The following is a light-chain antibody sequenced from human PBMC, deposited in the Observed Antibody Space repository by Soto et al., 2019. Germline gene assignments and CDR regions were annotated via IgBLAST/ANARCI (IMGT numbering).Light chain of an antibody. V-gene: IGKV3-20*01. CDR3: QQYGRSPPFT. CDR2: GAS. CDR1: QSVSSTY. J-gene: IGKJ2*01. Sequence: IVLTQSPGTLSLSPGERATLSCRASQSVSSTYIAWYQQNPGQAPRLLIYGASSRATGIPDRFSGSGSGTDFTLTISKLEPEDSAVYCLQQYGRSPPFTFGQGTKVEIK.